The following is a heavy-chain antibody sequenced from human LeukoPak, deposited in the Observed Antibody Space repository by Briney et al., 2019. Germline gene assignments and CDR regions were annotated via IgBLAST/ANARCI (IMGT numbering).Heavy chain of an antibody. D-gene: IGHD2-15*01. Sequence: SETLSLTCTVSGDSITNYFWSWIRQPPGKGLEWVGYIYYTGNTNYKPSLKSRVTISVDTSTNQFSLRLRSVTAADTAVYYCARGRVAYSAYYFDYWGRGTLVTVSS. V-gene: IGHV4-59*01. CDR2: IYYTGNT. J-gene: IGHJ4*02. CDR3: ARGRVAYSAYYFDY. CDR1: GDSITNYF.